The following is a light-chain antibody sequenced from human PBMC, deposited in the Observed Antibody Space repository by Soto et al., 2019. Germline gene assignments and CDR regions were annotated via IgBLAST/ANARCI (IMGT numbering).Light chain of an antibody. Sequence: QSALTQPPSASGSPGQSVTVSCTGTSSDVGGYNSVSWYQQHPGKAPKLMIYEVTKRPSGVPDRFSGSKSGNTASLTVSGLQAEDEADYYCSSYAGSNILVFGGGTKVTV. V-gene: IGLV2-8*01. J-gene: IGLJ2*01. CDR3: SSYAGSNILV. CDR2: EVT. CDR1: SSDVGGYNS.